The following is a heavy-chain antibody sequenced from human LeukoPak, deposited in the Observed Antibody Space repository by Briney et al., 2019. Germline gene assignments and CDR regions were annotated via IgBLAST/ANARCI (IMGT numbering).Heavy chain of an antibody. V-gene: IGHV3-23*01. Sequence: GGSLRLSCAASGFTFSSYAMSWVRQAPGKGLEWVSAISGSGGSTYYADSVKGRFTISRDNSKNTLYLQMSSLRAEDTAVYYCAKDRLRLWFGEYPDYWGQGTLVTVSS. D-gene: IGHD3-10*01. J-gene: IGHJ4*02. CDR2: ISGSGGST. CDR1: GFTFSSYA. CDR3: AKDRLRLWFGEYPDY.